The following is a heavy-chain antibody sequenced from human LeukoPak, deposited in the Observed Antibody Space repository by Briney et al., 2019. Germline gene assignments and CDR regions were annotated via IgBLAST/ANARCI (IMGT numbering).Heavy chain of an antibody. D-gene: IGHD4-23*01. CDR2: MNPNSGNT. Sequence: GASVKVSCKASGYTFTSYDINRVRQATGQGLEWMGWMNPNSGNTGYAQKFQGRVTMTRNTSISTAYMELSSLRSEDTAVYYCARVGQVVSAWDYGGTDHDFDYWGQGTLVTVSS. CDR1: GYTFTSYD. CDR3: ARVGQVVSAWDYGGTDHDFDY. V-gene: IGHV1-8*01. J-gene: IGHJ4*02.